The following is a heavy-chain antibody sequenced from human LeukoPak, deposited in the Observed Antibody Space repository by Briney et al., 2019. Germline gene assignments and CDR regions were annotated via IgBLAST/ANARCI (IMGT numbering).Heavy chain of an antibody. J-gene: IGHJ6*03. CDR3: AEDKDWNYYYYYMDV. D-gene: IGHD3/OR15-3a*01. V-gene: IGHV3-9*01. Sequence: GGSLRLSCAASGFTFDDYAMHWVRQAPGKGLEWVSGISWNSGSIGYADSVKGRFTISRDNAKNSLYLQMNSLRAEDTALYYCAEDKDWNYYYYYMDVWGKGTTVTVSS. CDR2: ISWNSGSI. CDR1: GFTFDDYA.